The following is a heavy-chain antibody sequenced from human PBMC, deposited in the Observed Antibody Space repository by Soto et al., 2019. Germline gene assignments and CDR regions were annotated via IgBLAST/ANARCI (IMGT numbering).Heavy chain of an antibody. Sequence: SXTLSLTCTVTGGSINRYCWSWIRKPPGKGLEWIAYIFDSGNANYNPSLKSRVTISVDTSKNQFSLKLTSVTAADTAVYYCARHRRTTVAKFYFDNWGQGALVTVSS. V-gene: IGHV4-59*08. CDR3: ARHRRTTVAKFYFDN. J-gene: IGHJ4*02. D-gene: IGHD4-4*01. CDR2: IFDSGNA. CDR1: GGSINRYC.